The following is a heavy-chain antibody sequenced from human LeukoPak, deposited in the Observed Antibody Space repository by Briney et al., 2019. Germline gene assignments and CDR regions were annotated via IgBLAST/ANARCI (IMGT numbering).Heavy chain of an antibody. CDR2: FYPEDGET. CDR3: ARDSGVGCSSTSCYVTLFDY. V-gene: IGHV1-24*01. D-gene: IGHD2-2*01. CDR1: GYTLTELS. J-gene: IGHJ4*02. Sequence: ASVKVSCKVSGYTLTELSMHWVRQAPGKGLEWMGGFYPEDGETIYAQKFQGRVTMTTGTSTSTAYMELRSLRSDDTAVYYCARDSGVGCSSTSCYVTLFDYWGQGTLVTVSS.